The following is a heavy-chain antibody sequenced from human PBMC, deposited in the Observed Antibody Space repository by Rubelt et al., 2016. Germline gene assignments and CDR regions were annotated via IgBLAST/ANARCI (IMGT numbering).Heavy chain of an antibody. V-gene: IGHV1-69*04. D-gene: IGHD5-12*01. J-gene: IGHJ6*02. CDR3: AREGISGYDFNYYGMDV. Sequence: QKFQGRVTITADKSTSTAYMELSSLRSEDTAVYYCAREGISGYDFNYYGMDVWGQGTTVTVSS.